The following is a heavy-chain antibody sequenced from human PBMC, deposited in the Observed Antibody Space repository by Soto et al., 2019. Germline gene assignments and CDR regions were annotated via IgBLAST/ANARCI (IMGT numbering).Heavy chain of an antibody. J-gene: IGHJ4*02. D-gene: IGHD1-1*01. V-gene: IGHV3-23*01. CDR2: ISGSGGIT. CDR3: ARXXLEPFDY. CDR1: GFPFSSYA. Sequence: LRLSCAASGFPFSSYAMTWVRQTPGKGLEWVSGISGSGGITYYADSVKGRFTISRDDAKSEVYLQMNNLRAXDTAVXXCARXXLEPFDYWGQGAQVTVSS.